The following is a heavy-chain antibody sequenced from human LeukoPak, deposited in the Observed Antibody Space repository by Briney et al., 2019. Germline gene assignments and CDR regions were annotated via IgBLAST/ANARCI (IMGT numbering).Heavy chain of an antibody. CDR1: GYTFTSYY. Sequence: GASVKVSCKASGYTFTSYYMHWVRQAPGQGLEWMGIINPSSGSTTYAQKFQGRVTMTEDTSTDTAYMELSSLRSEDTAVYYCATARGGYSYEPSPIDYWGQGTLVTVSS. CDR2: INPSSGST. D-gene: IGHD5-18*01. CDR3: ATARGGYSYEPSPIDY. V-gene: IGHV1-46*01. J-gene: IGHJ4*02.